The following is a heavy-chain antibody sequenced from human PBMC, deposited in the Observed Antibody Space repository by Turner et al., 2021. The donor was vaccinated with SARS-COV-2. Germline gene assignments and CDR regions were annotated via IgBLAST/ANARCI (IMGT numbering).Heavy chain of an antibody. CDR1: GFTFSIYW. J-gene: IGHJ4*02. D-gene: IGHD6-13*01. V-gene: IGHV3-7*01. CDR2: IKQDGSEK. Sequence: VQLVASGGGLVQPGGSLRLSCAASGFTFSIYWMSWVRQAPGKGLEWVANIKQDGSEKYYVDSEKGRFTISRDNAKNSLYLQMNSLRAEDTAVYYCARLAGSSWHFDYWGQGTLVTVS. CDR3: ARLAGSSWHFDY.